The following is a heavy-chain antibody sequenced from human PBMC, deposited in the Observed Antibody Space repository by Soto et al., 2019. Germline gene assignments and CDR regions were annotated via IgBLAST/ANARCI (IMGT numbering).Heavy chain of an antibody. CDR2: IKQDGSEK. CDR1: GFTFSSYW. J-gene: IGHJ4*02. CDR3: ARDFAGGYDSDY. Sequence: GGSLRLSCAASGFTFSSYWMSWVRQAPGKGREWVANIKQDGSEKYYVGSVKGRFTISRDNAKNSLYLQMNSLRAEDTAVYYCARDFAGGYDSDYWGQGTLVTVSS. D-gene: IGHD5-12*01. V-gene: IGHV3-7*03.